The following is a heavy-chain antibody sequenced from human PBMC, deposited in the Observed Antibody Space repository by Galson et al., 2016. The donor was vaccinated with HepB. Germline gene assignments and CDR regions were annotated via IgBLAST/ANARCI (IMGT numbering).Heavy chain of an antibody. V-gene: IGHV4-59*01. CDR1: GGSTDCYY. Sequence: SETLSLTCTSSGGSTDCYYWRWIRQPPGKGLEWIGPISYIGSTYYSTSLKSRIMISLDTSNKVFALTLTSVTAADTADYYCMRLNLNAFDIWGQGTTVTVSS. CDR3: MRLNLNAFDI. CDR2: ISYIGST. J-gene: IGHJ3*02.